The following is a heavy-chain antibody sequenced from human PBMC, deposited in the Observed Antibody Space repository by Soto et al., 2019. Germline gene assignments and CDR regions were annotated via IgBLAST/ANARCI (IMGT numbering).Heavy chain of an antibody. V-gene: IGHV4-59*01. CDR3: ARYVLRGLIGAFDF. D-gene: IGHD3-10*01. CDR2: IYSSGST. J-gene: IGHJ4*02. CDR1: GGSISSYY. Sequence: PSETLSLTCTVSGGSISSYYWSWIRQTPGKGLEWIGYIYSSGSTTYNPSFKSRVTMSVDTSKNQFSLRLGSVTAADTAIYYCARYVLRGLIGAFDFWGQGTLVTVSS.